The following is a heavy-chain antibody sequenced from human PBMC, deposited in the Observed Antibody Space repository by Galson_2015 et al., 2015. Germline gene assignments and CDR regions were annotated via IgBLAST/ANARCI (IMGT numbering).Heavy chain of an antibody. CDR2: ISGSGGST. CDR3: AKGGVAAGGASSYYMDV. J-gene: IGHJ6*03. CDR1: GFTFSSYA. Sequence: SLRLSCAASGFTFSSYAMSWVRQAPGKGLEWVSSISGSGGSTYYADSAKGRFTISRDNAKNTLYLQMNSLRAEDTAVYYCAKGGVAAGGASSYYMDVWGKGTTVTVSS. V-gene: IGHV3-23*01. D-gene: IGHD6-13*01.